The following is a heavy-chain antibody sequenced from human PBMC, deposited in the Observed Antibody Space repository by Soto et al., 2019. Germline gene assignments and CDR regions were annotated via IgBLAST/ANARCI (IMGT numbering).Heavy chain of an antibody. D-gene: IGHD3-10*01. Sequence: QVQLVQSGAEVKKPGSSVKVSCKASGGTFSSYAITWVRQAPGQGLEWLGGIIPIFGTVNYAQNFQGRVTITSDESTSTAYMELSSLRSEDTAVYSCARPMWFGELLSGWFDPWGQGTLVTVSS. CDR2: IIPIFGTV. V-gene: IGHV1-69*05. CDR1: GGTFSSYA. CDR3: ARPMWFGELLSGWFDP. J-gene: IGHJ5*02.